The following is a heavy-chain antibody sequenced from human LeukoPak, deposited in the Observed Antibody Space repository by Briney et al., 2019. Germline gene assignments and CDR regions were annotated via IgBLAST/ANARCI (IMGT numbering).Heavy chain of an antibody. V-gene: IGHV3-9*01. Sequence: GRSLRLSCAASGFTFDDYAMHWVRQAPGKGLEWVSGIGWNSGSIGYADSVKGRFTISRDNAKNSLYLQMNSLRAEDTALYYCAKGVSGYQGGWFDPWGQGTLVTVSS. J-gene: IGHJ5*02. CDR1: GFTFDDYA. CDR3: AKGVSGYQGGWFDP. CDR2: IGWNSGSI. D-gene: IGHD3-22*01.